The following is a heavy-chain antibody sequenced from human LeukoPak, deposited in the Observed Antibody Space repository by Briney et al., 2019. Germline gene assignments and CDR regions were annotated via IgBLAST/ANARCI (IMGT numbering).Heavy chain of an antibody. CDR2: IWYDGSNK. D-gene: IGHD3-22*01. J-gene: IGHJ4*02. V-gene: IGHV3-33*06. Sequence: GGSLRLSCAASGFTFSSYGMHWVRQAPGKGLEWVAVIWYDGSNKYYADSVKGRFTISRDNSKNTLYLQMNSLRAEDTAVYYCAKGEGYYDSSGYSYWGQGTLVTVSS. CDR1: GFTFSSYG. CDR3: AKGEGYYDSSGYSY.